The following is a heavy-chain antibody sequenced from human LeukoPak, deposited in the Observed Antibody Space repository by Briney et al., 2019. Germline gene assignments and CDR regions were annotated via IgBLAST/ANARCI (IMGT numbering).Heavy chain of an antibody. Sequence: PSETLSLTCAVYGGSFSGYYWSWIRQPPGKGLEWIGEINHSGSTNYNPSLKSRVTISVDTSKNQFSLKLSSVTAADTAVYYCARGADFWSGYYVGMDVWGQGTTVTVSS. J-gene: IGHJ6*02. V-gene: IGHV4-34*01. CDR3: ARGADFWSGYYVGMDV. D-gene: IGHD3-3*01. CDR2: INHSGST. CDR1: GGSFSGYY.